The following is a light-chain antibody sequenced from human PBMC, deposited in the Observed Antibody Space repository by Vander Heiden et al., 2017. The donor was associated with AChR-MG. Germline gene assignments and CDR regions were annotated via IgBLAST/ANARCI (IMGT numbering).Light chain of an antibody. CDR3: SSYTSSSSPYV. V-gene: IGLV2-14*01. Sequence: QSALTQPASVSGSPGQSITISCTGTSSDVGGYNYVSWYQQHPGKAPKLLIYDVINRPSGVSNRFSGSKSGNAASPTISGLQAEDEADYYCSSYTSSSSPYVFGTGTKVTVL. J-gene: IGLJ1*01. CDR1: SSDVGGYNY. CDR2: DVI.